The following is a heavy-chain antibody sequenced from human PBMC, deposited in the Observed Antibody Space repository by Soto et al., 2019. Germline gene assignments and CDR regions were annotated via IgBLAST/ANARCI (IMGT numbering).Heavy chain of an antibody. CDR1: GFTFSSYE. V-gene: IGHV3-48*03. Sequence: PGGSLRLSCAASGFTFSSYEMNWVRQAPGKELEWVSYISSSGSTIYYADSVKGRFTISRDNAKNSLYLQMNSLRAEDTAVYYCARELWGARNDAFDIWGQGTMVTVS. CDR3: ARELWGARNDAFDI. CDR2: ISSSGSTI. J-gene: IGHJ3*02. D-gene: IGHD3-10*01.